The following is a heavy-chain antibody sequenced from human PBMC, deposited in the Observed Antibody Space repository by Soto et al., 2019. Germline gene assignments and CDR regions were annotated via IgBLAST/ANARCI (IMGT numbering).Heavy chain of an antibody. D-gene: IGHD3-3*01. J-gene: IGHJ4*02. CDR1: GYTFTNYA. Sequence: QVQLVQSGAEVKKPGASVKVSCKASGYTFTNYAMHWVRQAPGQRLEWMGWINAGNGNTKYSQKFQGRVTMTRDTSASTAYMELSSLRAEDTAVYYCARLWSGQLGGFDYWGQGTLVTVSS. V-gene: IGHV1-3*01. CDR2: INAGNGNT. CDR3: ARLWSGQLGGFDY.